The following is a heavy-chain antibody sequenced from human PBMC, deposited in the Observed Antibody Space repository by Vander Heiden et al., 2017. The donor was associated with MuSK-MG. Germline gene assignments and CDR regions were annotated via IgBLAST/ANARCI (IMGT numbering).Heavy chain of an antibody. J-gene: IGHJ3*02. CDR1: GFTFSSYG. D-gene: IGHD6-6*01. CDR2: IWYDGSNK. Sequence: QVQLVESGGGVVQPGRSLRLSCAASGFTFSSYGMHGLRQAPGKGLEWVAVIWYDGSNKDYADSVKGRFTISRDNSKNTLYLQMNSLRAEDTAVYYCSTVVGYSSSSEAFDIWGQGTMVTVSS. V-gene: IGHV3-33*01. CDR3: STVVGYSSSSEAFDI.